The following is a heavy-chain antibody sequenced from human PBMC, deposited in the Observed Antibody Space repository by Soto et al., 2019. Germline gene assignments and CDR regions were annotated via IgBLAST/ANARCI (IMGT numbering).Heavy chain of an antibody. Sequence: QVQLVQSGAEVKKPGSSVKVSCKASGGTFSSYAISWVRQAPGQGLEWMGGIIPIFGTANYAQKFQGRVTITADESTITAYMELSSLRSEDTAVYYCARGAKQWLRRMDHLDYWGQGTLVTVSS. CDR3: ARGAKQWLRRMDHLDY. V-gene: IGHV1-69*01. CDR2: IIPIFGTA. D-gene: IGHD6-19*01. J-gene: IGHJ4*02. CDR1: GGTFSSYA.